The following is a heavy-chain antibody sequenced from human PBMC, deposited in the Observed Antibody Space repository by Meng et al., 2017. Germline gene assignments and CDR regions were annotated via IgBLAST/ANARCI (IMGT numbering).Heavy chain of an antibody. J-gene: IGHJ4*02. CDR1: GFTFSSYA. V-gene: IGHV3-30*01. Sequence: GESLKISCAASGFTFSSYAMHWVRQAPGKGLEWVAVISYDGSNKYYADSVKGRFTISRDNSKNTLYLQMNNLRAEDTAVYYCARESISSSWFYFDYWGQGTLVTVSS. D-gene: IGHD6-13*01. CDR2: ISYDGSNK. CDR3: ARESISSSWFYFDY.